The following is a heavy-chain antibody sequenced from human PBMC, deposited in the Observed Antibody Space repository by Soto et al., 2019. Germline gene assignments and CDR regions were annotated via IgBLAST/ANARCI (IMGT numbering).Heavy chain of an antibody. CDR3: AKTTVTRYFDL. CDR1: GFTVSSNY. V-gene: IGHV3-66*01. J-gene: IGHJ2*01. D-gene: IGHD4-17*01. CDR2: IYSGGST. Sequence: EVQLVESGGGLVQPGGSLRLSCAASGFTVSSNYMSWVRQAPGKGLEWVPVIYSGGSTYYADSVKGRFTISRDNSKNTLYLQMNSLRAEDTAVYYCAKTTVTRYFDLWGRGTLVTVSS.